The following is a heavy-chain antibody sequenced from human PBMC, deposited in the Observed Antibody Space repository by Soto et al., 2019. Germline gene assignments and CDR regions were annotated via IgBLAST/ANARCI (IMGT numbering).Heavy chain of an antibody. J-gene: IGHJ6*02. CDR1: GVSISSSKW. D-gene: IGHD3-22*01. V-gene: IGHV4-4*02. CDR3: ARHRLNFDSGGDYHHGMDV. Sequence: SETLSLTCAVSGVSISSSKWWSWVRQPPGKGLEWIGDVHHGGNTNYSPSLESRVSISIDKSKNLFSLKMWSVTAADTAVYFCARHRLNFDSGGDYHHGMDVCGQGPTVTVYS. CDR2: VHHGGNT.